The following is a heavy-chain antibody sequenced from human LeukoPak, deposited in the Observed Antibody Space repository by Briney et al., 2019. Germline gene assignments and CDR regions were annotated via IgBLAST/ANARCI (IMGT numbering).Heavy chain of an antibody. V-gene: IGHV1-2*02. D-gene: IGHD6-19*01. CDR1: GYTFIVYY. J-gene: IGHJ4*02. CDR2: IKPISGDT. Sequence: ASVKVSCKASGYTFIVYYLHWVRQAPGQGLEWMGWIKPISGDTNYAQRLQGRVTITRDTTLSTAYMGKNRLRSHATAAYYCAGGVAGTHLSDYWGQGTLVTVSS. CDR3: AGGVAGTHLSDY.